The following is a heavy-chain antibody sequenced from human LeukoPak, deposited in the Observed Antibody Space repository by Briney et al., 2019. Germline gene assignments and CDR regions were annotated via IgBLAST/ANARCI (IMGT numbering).Heavy chain of an antibody. V-gene: IGHV3-53*01. D-gene: IGHD6-13*01. J-gene: IGHJ4*02. CDR3: ARAAGTGGYFDY. CDR1: GFTFSSYW. Sequence: PGGSLRLSCAASGFTFSSYWVHWVRQAPGKGLEWVSVIYSGGSTYYADSVKGRFTISRDNSKNTLYLQMNSLRAEDTAVYYCARAAGTGGYFDYWGQGTLVTVSS. CDR2: IYSGGST.